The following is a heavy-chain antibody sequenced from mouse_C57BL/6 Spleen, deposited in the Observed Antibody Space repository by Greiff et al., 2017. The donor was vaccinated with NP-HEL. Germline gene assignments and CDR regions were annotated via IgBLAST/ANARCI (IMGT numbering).Heavy chain of an antibody. CDR2: IDPSDSYT. J-gene: IGHJ4*01. D-gene: IGHD2-5*01. CDR3: AYSNYGDAMDY. Sequence: QVQLQQSGAELVMPGASVKLSCKASGYTFTSYWMHWVKQRPGQGLEWIGEIDPSDSYTNYNQKFKGKSTLTVDKSSSTAYMQLSSLTSEDSAVYYCAYSNYGDAMDYWGQGTSVTVSS. V-gene: IGHV1-69*01. CDR1: GYTFTSYW.